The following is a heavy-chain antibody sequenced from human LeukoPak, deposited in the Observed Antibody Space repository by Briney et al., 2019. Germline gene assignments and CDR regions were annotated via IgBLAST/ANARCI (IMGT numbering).Heavy chain of an antibody. D-gene: IGHD3-10*01. CDR2: INHSGST. CDR1: GGSFSGYY. V-gene: IGHV4-34*01. Sequence: PSDTLSLTCAVYGGSFSGYYWSWIRQPPGKGLEWIGEINHSGSTNYNPSLKSRVTISVDTSKNQFSLKLSSVTAADTAVYYCARVRGRWLDPWGQGTLVTVSS. CDR3: ARVRGRWLDP. J-gene: IGHJ5*02.